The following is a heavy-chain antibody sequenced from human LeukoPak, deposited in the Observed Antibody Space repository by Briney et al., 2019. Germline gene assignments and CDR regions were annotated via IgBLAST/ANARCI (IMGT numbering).Heavy chain of an antibody. Sequence: PSDTLSLTCAVYSGSFSGYYWSWLRQPTGKGLEWIREIKHSRTANSKPTLKRRSPISVATSKNPFSLKLSSGTAADTAVYYCARGGGYYASGGEEFDYWGQGTLVTVSS. D-gene: IGHD3-10*01. J-gene: IGHJ4*02. CDR2: IKHSRTA. CDR3: ARGGGYYASGGEEFDY. CDR1: SGSFSGYY. V-gene: IGHV4-34*01.